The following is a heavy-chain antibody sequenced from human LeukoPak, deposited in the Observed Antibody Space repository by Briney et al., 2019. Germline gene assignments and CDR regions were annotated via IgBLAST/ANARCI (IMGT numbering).Heavy chain of an antibody. CDR3: ARGQSWLDP. J-gene: IGHJ5*02. CDR2: IKQDGSEK. Sequence: GGSLRLSCVASGFTFSSYWMSWVRQAPGKGLEWVANIKQDGSEKYYVDSVKGRFTISRDNAKNSLYLQMNSLRAEDTAVYYCARGQSWLDPWGQGTLVTVSS. V-gene: IGHV3-7*01. CDR1: GFTFSSYW.